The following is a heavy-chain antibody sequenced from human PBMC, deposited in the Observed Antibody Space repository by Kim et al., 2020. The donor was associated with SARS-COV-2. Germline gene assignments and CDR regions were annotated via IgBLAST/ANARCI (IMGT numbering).Heavy chain of an antibody. Sequence: YYADSVKGRFTISRDNAKNSLYLQMNSLRAEDTAVYYCAREMGELPWFDPWGQGTLVTVSS. V-gene: IGHV3-21*01. CDR3: AREMGELPWFDP. D-gene: IGHD1-26*01. J-gene: IGHJ5*02.